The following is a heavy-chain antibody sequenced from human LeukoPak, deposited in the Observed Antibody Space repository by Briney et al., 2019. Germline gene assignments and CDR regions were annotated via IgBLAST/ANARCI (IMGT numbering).Heavy chain of an antibody. J-gene: IGHJ4*02. CDR3: ARGVVAGKARFFDY. D-gene: IGHD6-19*01. Sequence: PSETLSLTCTVSGGSISSSSYYWGWIRQPPGKGLEWIGSIYHSGSTYYNPSLKSRVTISVDTSKSQFSLKLSSVTAADTAVYYCARGVVAGKARFFDYWGQGTLVTVSS. V-gene: IGHV4-39*07. CDR2: IYHSGST. CDR1: GGSISSSSYY.